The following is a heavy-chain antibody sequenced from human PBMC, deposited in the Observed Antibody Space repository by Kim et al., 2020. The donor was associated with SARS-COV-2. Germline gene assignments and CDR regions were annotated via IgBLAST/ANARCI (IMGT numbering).Heavy chain of an antibody. V-gene: IGHV1-2*02. CDR3: ARDGGYSYAFAGEFDY. Sequence: ASVKVSCKASGYTFTGYYMHWVRQAPGQGLEWMGWINPNSGGTNYAQKFQGRVTMTRDTSISTAYMELSRLRSDDTAVYYCARDGGYSYAFAGEFDYWGQGTLVTVSS. CDR1: GYTFTGYY. D-gene: IGHD5-18*01. CDR2: INPNSGGT. J-gene: IGHJ4*02.